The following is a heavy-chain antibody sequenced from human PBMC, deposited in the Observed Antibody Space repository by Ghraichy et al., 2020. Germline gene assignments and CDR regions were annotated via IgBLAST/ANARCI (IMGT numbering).Heavy chain of an antibody. V-gene: IGHV3-30*18. D-gene: IGHD3-22*01. J-gene: IGHJ6*02. Sequence: GGSLRLSCAVSGFTFSRYGMNWVRQAPGKGLEWVAVTSYDGSSKNFADSVQGRFTISRDNSKNTLYLQMNSLRAEDTAVYYCAKERESSGYYSFRGDYYGMDVWGQGTTVTVSS. CDR1: GFTFSRYG. CDR2: TSYDGSSK. CDR3: AKERESSGYYSFRGDYYGMDV.